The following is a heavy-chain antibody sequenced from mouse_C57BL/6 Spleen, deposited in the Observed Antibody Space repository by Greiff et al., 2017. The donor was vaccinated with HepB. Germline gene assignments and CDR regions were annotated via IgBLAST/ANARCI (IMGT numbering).Heavy chain of an antibody. CDR1: GYAFTNYL. CDR3: ARDDMDY. V-gene: IGHV1-54*01. CDR2: INPGSGGT. Sequence: QVQLQQSGAELVRPGTSVKVSCKASGYAFTNYLIGWVKQRPGQGLVWIGVINPGSGGTTYNEKFKGKATLTADKSSSTAYMQLRSLTAEDSAVYFCARDDMDYWGQGTSVTVSS. J-gene: IGHJ4*01.